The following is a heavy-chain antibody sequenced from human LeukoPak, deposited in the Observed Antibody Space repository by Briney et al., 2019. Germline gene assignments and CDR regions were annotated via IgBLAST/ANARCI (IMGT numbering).Heavy chain of an antibody. Sequence: GGSLRLSCAASGFTVSRNYMSWVRQAPGKGLEWVSDIYSGGRTYYADSVKGRFTISRDNSKNTLYLQMNSLRAEETAVYYCARAGPSSSWHQFDYWGQGTLVTVSS. CDR2: IYSGGRT. V-gene: IGHV3-66*01. D-gene: IGHD6-13*01. CDR1: GFTVSRNY. J-gene: IGHJ4*02. CDR3: ARAGPSSSWHQFDY.